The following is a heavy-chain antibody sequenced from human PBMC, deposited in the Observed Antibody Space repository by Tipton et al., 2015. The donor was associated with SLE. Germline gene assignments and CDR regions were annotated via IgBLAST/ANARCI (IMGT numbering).Heavy chain of an antibody. J-gene: IGHJ4*02. CDR3: ARRLTRYSGYDYFDY. Sequence: LRLSCTVSGGSINSYYWSWIRQPPGKGLEWIGYIYYSGSTNYKPSLKSRVTISVDTSKSQFSLKLNSVTAADTAVYYCARRLTRYSGYDYFDYWGQGTLVTVSS. D-gene: IGHD5-12*01. CDR1: GGSINSYY. CDR2: IYYSGST. V-gene: IGHV4-59*01.